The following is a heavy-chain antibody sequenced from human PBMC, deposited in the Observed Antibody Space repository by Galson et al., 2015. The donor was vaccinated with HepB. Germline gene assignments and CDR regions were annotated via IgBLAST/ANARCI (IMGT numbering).Heavy chain of an antibody. CDR3: AKEPDYDFYSGKSTTSDA. V-gene: IGHV3-23*01. CDR1: GFQFNTYA. CDR2: INGGGGNT. D-gene: IGHD3-3*01. Sequence: SLRLSCATSGFQFNTYAMSWVRQAPGRGLEWVSSINGGGGNTYNADSVKGRFSISRDNFRNTLYLQMNNLRVDDTAVYYCAKEPDYDFYSGKSTTSDAWGHGTVVTVSS. J-gene: IGHJ5*01.